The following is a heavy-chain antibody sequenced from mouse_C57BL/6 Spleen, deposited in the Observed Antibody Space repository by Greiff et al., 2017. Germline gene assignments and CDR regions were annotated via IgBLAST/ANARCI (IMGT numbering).Heavy chain of an antibody. CDR3: TTYYSNGRYD. CDR1: GYSITSGYY. Sequence: DVKLVESGPGLVKPSQSLSLTCSVTGYSITSGYYWNWIRQFPGNKLEWMGYISYDGSNNYNPSLKNRISITLDTSKNQFFLKLNSVTTEDTATYYCTTYYSNGRYDWSQGTTLTVSS. V-gene: IGHV3-6*01. J-gene: IGHJ2*01. CDR2: ISYDGSN. D-gene: IGHD2-5*01.